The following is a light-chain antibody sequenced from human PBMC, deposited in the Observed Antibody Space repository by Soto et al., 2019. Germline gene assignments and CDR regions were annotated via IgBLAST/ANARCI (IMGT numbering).Light chain of an antibody. Sequence: DIQMTQCPSTLSGSVGDRVTITCRASQTISSYLAWYQQKRGKAPKLLIYAASTLQSGVPSRFRGSGSGTDFTLTISRLKPEDFATYYCQQLKSYPRTFGQGTRLEIK. CDR1: QTISSY. CDR2: AAS. J-gene: IGKJ5*01. V-gene: IGKV1-9*01. CDR3: QQLKSYPRT.